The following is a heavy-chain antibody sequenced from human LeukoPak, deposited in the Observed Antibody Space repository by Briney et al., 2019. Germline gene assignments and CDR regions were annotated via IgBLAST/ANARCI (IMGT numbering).Heavy chain of an antibody. CDR1: GFTFSSYG. Sequence: GGSLRLSCAASGFTFSSYGMHWVRQAPGKGLEWVAFIRYDGSNKYYADSVKGRFTISRHNSNNTLYLHMNSLRAEDTALYYCARVDSMDSFRYFDYWGQGTLVTVSS. V-gene: IGHV3-30*02. D-gene: IGHD2-2*03. J-gene: IGHJ4*02. CDR2: IRYDGSNK. CDR3: ARVDSMDSFRYFDY.